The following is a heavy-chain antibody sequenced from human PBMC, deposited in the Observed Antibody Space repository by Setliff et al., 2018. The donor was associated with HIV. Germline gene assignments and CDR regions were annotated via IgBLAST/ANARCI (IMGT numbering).Heavy chain of an antibody. CDR3: ARQGGYNSPLMV. J-gene: IGHJ4*02. CDR2: IFDSGTT. V-gene: IGHV4-59*08. Sequence: SETLSLTCTVSGGSITSYYWNWIRQSPGKGLEWIGYIFDSGTTKYNPSVTSRVTISVDASKNQFFLQLISVTAADTAAYYCARQGGYNSPLMVWGQGKRVTVSS. D-gene: IGHD3-10*01. CDR1: GGSITSYY.